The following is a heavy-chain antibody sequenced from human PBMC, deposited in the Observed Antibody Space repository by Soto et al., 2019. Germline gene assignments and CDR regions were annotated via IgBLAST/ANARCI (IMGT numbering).Heavy chain of an antibody. CDR1: GFTFSAYG. Sequence: GGSLRLSCEASGFTFSAYGMHWVRQAPGKGLEWVAVIWHDSSNKYYADSVKGRFTISRDNSKNTLYLQMNGLRAEDTAVYYCAKDTLYSDTSGCPSSWGQGTPVTVSS. D-gene: IGHD3-22*01. CDR3: AKDTLYSDTSGCPSS. CDR2: IWHDSSNK. J-gene: IGHJ5*02. V-gene: IGHV3-33*06.